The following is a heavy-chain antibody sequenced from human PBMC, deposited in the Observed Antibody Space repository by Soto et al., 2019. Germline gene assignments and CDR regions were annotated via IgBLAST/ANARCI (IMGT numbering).Heavy chain of an antibody. CDR3: ARGLRSYYFDY. J-gene: IGHJ4*02. Sequence: SETLSLTCTVSGGSISSGGYYWSWIRQHPGKGLEWIGYIYYSGSTNYNPSLKSRVTISVDTSKNQFSLKLSSVTAADTAVYYCARGLRSYYFDYWGQGTLVTVSS. D-gene: IGHD4-17*01. CDR1: GGSISSGGYY. V-gene: IGHV4-61*08. CDR2: IYYSGST.